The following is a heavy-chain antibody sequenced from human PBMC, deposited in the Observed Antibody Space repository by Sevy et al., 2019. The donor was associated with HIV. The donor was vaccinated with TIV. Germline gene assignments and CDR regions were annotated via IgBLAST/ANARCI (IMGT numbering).Heavy chain of an antibody. J-gene: IGHJ4*02. Sequence: ASVKVSCKTSGYTFNNYGISWVREAPGQGLEWMGWISVYGETNYAQKVQDRLTVTTDTSTATAYMELRSLRSDDTAVDYGARGLYFDFGAYWGQGTLVTVSS. CDR3: ARGLYFDFGAY. D-gene: IGHD3-10*01. CDR1: GYTFNNYG. V-gene: IGHV1-18*01. CDR2: ISVYGET.